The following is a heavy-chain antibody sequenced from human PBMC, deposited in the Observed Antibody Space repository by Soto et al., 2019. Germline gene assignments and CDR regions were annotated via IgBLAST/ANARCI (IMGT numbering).Heavy chain of an antibody. CDR1: GYTFTSYY. CDR2: INPSGGST. J-gene: IGHJ3*02. D-gene: IGHD5-12*01. CDR3: ARVEMATIKGNAFDI. Sequence: QVQLVQSGAEVKKPGASVKVSCKASGYTFTSYYMYWVRQAPGQGLEWMGIINPSGGSTSYAQKFQGRVTMTRDTSTSTVYMELSSLRSEDTAVYYCARVEMATIKGNAFDIWGQGTMATVSS. V-gene: IGHV1-46*01.